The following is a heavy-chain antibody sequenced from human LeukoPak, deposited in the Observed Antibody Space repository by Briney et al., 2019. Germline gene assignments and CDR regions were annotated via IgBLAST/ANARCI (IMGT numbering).Heavy chain of an antibody. J-gene: IGHJ6*03. CDR2: IIPIFGTA. CDR3: ARDSRLVGPYCGGDCYLSYYYYMDV. D-gene: IGHD2-21*02. V-gene: IGHV1-69*05. Sequence: GASVKVSCKASGGTFSSSAISWVRQAPGQGLEWMGGIIPIFGTANYAQKFQGRVTITTDESTSTAYMELSSLRSEDTAVYYCARDSRLVGPYCGGDCYLSYYYYMDVWGKGTTVTVSS. CDR1: GGTFSSSA.